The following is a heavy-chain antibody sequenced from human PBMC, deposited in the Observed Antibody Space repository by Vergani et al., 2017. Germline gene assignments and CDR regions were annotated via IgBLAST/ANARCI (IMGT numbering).Heavy chain of an antibody. D-gene: IGHD6-13*01. V-gene: IGHV3-7*01. CDR1: KFTFSRYC. J-gene: IGHJ6*04. CDR3: AKGQQLVFFSVDV. Sequence: EVPLVESGGGLVQPGGSLRLSCAASKFTFSRYCMSWVRQAPGKGLEWVANINQDGSEKYYVESVKGRFTISRDNAKNSVYLQMNGLRVDDTAVYYCAKGQQLVFFSVDVWGIGTSVTVTA. CDR2: INQDGSEK.